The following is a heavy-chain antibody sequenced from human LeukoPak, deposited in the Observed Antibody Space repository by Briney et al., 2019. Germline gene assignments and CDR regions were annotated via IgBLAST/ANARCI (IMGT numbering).Heavy chain of an antibody. Sequence: ASVKVSCKASGYTFTSYAMHWVRQAPGQRLEWMGWINAGNGNTKYSQKFQGRVTITRDTSASAAYMELSSLRSEDTAVFYCARETSEDYDILTGYLPWGQGTLVTVSS. D-gene: IGHD3-9*01. V-gene: IGHV1-3*01. CDR3: ARETSEDYDILTGYLP. CDR1: GYTFTSYA. CDR2: INAGNGNT. J-gene: IGHJ5*02.